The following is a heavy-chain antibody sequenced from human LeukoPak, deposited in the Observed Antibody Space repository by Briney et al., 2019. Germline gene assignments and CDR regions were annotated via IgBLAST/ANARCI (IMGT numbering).Heavy chain of an antibody. CDR2: ISGSGGSK. V-gene: IGHV3-23*01. CDR1: GFTFSSYG. CDR3: AKDRVVVAAAVLDY. Sequence: PGETLRLTCAASGFTFSSYGMSWVRQAPGKGLEWVSAISGSGGSKYYADSVKGRFTISRDKSKNALYLQMNSLRAEDKAVYYCAKDRVVVAAAVLDYWGQGTLVSVSS. J-gene: IGHJ4*02. D-gene: IGHD2-15*01.